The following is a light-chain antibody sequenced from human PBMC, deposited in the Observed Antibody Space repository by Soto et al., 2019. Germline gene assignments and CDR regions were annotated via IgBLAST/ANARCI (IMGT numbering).Light chain of an antibody. CDR3: QQTHAVPLT. V-gene: IGKV1-39*01. Sequence: DVQMTQSPSSLSSSVGDRVHITCRASQPISNYLNWYQHKAGGAPKVLIFGASSLLSGLPSKFTGSEYGTYFTLISNNLHPDDFATYSCQQTHAVPLTFGQGTRL. CDR2: GAS. CDR1: QPISNY. J-gene: IGKJ5*01.